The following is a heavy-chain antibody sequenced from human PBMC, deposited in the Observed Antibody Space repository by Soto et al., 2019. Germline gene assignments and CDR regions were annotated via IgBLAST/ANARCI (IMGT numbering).Heavy chain of an antibody. CDR3: ARDGYYDSSGTVDY. Sequence: PGGSLRLSCAASGFTFSSYSMNWVRQAPGKGLEWVSSISSSSSYIYYADSVKGRFTISRDNAKNSLYLQMNSLRAEVTFVYFCARDGYYDSSGTVDYWGQGTLVTVSS. CDR1: GFTFSSYS. CDR2: ISSSSSYI. V-gene: IGHV3-21*01. J-gene: IGHJ4*02. D-gene: IGHD3-22*01.